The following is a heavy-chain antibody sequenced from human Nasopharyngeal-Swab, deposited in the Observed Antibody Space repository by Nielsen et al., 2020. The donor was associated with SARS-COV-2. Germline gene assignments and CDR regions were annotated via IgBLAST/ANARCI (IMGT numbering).Heavy chain of an antibody. CDR1: GFTFSSHA. CDR2: ISYDGSNK. CDR3: ARDEGCFDY. V-gene: IGHV3-30-3*01. J-gene: IGHJ4*02. Sequence: GESLKISCAASGFTFSSHAMHWVRQAPGKGLEWVAVISYDGSNKYYADPVKGRFTISRDNSKNTLYLQMNSLRAEDTAVYYCARDEGCFDYWGQGTLVTVSS. D-gene: IGHD2-15*01.